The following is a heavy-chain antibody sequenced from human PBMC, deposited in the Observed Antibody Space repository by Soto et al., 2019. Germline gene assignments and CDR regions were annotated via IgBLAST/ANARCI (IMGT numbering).Heavy chain of an antibody. CDR1: GFTFGDYA. D-gene: IGHD4-4*01. J-gene: IGHJ6*02. CDR2: IRSKAYGGTT. CDR3: TRANSNLRYYYYGMDV. V-gene: IGHV3-49*03. Sequence: GGSLRLSCTASGFTFGDYAMSWFRQAPGKGLEWVGFIRSKAYGGTTEYAASVKGRFTISRDDSKSIAYLQMNSLKTEDTAVYYCTRANSNLRYYYYGMDVWGQGTTVTVS.